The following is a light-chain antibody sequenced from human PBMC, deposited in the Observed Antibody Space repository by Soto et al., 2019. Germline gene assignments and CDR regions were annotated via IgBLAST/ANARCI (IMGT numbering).Light chain of an antibody. CDR3: QQRSNWPPA. J-gene: IGKJ3*01. V-gene: IGKV3-11*01. CDR2: DAS. Sequence: EIVLTQSPATLSLSPGERATLSCRASQSVSTYLAWYQQKPGQAPRLLIYDASNRATGIPARFSGGGSGTDFTLAVSSREPEDVAVYYCQQRSNWPPAFGPGTKVDV. CDR1: QSVSTY.